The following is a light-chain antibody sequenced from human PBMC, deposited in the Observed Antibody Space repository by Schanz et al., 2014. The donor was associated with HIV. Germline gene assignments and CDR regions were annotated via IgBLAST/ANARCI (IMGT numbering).Light chain of an antibody. CDR2: ETS. CDR1: QDINRN. V-gene: IGKV3-15*01. Sequence: EVVMTQSPATLSVSPGEGATLSCRASQDINRNLAWYHQKPGQAPKLLIYETSTRATGVPARFSGSGSGTEFTLTISSLQPEDFATYYCQQSYSTPRTFGQGTKVEIK. J-gene: IGKJ1*01. CDR3: QQSYSTPRT.